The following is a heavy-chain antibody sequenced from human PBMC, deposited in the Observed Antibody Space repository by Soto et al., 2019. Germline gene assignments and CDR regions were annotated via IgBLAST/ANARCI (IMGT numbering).Heavy chain of an antibody. V-gene: IGHV3-30-3*01. Sequence: QVQLVESGGGAVQPGRSLRLSCAASGFTFSSYAMHWVRQAPGKGLEWVAVISYDGSNKYHADSVKGRFTISRDNSKNTLYLQLNSLRAEDTAVYYCAREFGITVTPSFDYWGQGTLVTVSS. D-gene: IGHD4-17*01. CDR1: GFTFSSYA. CDR3: AREFGITVTPSFDY. J-gene: IGHJ4*02. CDR2: ISYDGSNK.